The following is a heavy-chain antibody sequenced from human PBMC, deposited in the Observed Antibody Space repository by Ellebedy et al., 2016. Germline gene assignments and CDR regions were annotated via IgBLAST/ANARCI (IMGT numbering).Heavy chain of an antibody. V-gene: IGHV3-48*04. J-gene: IGHJ4*02. Sequence: GGSLRLSCAASGFTFGTYSMNWVRQAPEKGLEWIAYISTSGTTIQYADSLKGRFTISRDNSEKSLFLEMNDLTPDDTAFYYCARGWGSFDYWGQGILVTVSA. D-gene: IGHD3-16*01. CDR2: ISTSGTTI. CDR1: GFTFGTYS. CDR3: ARGWGSFDY.